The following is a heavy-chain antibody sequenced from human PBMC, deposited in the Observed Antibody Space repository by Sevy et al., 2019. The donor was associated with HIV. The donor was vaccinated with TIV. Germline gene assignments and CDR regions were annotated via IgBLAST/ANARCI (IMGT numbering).Heavy chain of an antibody. D-gene: IGHD3-3*01. Sequence: GGSLRLSCAASGFTFSSYSMNWVRQAPGKGLEWVSSISSSSSYIYYADSVKGRFTISRDNAKNSLYLQMNSLRAEDTAVYHCARDSTSLYDSALDYWGQGTLVTVSS. CDR3: ARDSTSLYDSALDY. J-gene: IGHJ4*02. V-gene: IGHV3-21*01. CDR2: ISSSSSYI. CDR1: GFTFSSYS.